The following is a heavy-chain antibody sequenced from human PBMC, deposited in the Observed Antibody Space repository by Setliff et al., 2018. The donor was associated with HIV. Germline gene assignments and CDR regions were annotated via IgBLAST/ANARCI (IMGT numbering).Heavy chain of an antibody. CDR1: GGSFSGYY. V-gene: IGHV4-34*01. D-gene: IGHD6-25*01. CDR2: INHDRTT. J-gene: IGHJ4*02. CDR3: ARMSISASVYFDY. Sequence: SETLSLTCAVYGGSFSGYYWSWIRQPPGKGLEWIGEINHDRTTNYNPSLKSRVTISGQTSNNQFSLQLTSVTAADTAVYFCARMSISASVYFDYWGQGSQVTVSS.